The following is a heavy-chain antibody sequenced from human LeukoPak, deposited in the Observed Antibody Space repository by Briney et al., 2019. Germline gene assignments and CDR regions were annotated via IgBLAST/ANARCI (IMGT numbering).Heavy chain of an antibody. CDR3: ARGSPIRWLQPTPFDY. J-gene: IGHJ4*02. CDR1: GGSISSSNYY. D-gene: IGHD5-24*01. Sequence: PSETLSLTCTVSGGSISSSNYYWGWIRQPPGKGLEWIGSIYYSATTYYNPSLKSRVTISVDTSKNQFSLKLSSVTAADTAVYYCARGSPIRWLQPTPFDYWGQGTLVTVSS. CDR2: IYYSATT. V-gene: IGHV4-39*07.